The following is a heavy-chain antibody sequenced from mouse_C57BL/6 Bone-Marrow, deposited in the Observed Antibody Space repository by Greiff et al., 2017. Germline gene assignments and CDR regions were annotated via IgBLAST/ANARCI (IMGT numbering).Heavy chain of an antibody. J-gene: IGHJ2*01. V-gene: IGHV1-59*01. CDR2: IDPSDSYT. D-gene: IGHD1-1*01. CDR3: ALITTVVADY. Sequence: VQLQQPGAELVRPGTSVKLSCKASGYTFTSYWMHWVKQRPGQGLEWIGVIDPSDSYTNYNQKFKGKATLTVDTSSSTAYMQLRSLTSEDSAVYYCALITTVVADYWGQGTTLTVSS. CDR1: GYTFTSYW.